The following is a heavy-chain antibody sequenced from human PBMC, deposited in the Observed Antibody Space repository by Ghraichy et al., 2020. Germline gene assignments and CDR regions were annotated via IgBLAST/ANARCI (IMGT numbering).Heavy chain of an antibody. CDR3: AHRRRGDYGGKREFDY. D-gene: IGHD4-23*01. Sequence: SGPTLVKPTQTLTLTCTFSGFSLSTSGVGVGWIRQPPGKALEWLALIFWNDDKRYSPSLKSRLTITKDTSKNQVVLTMTNMDPVDTATYYCAHRRRGDYGGKREFDYWGQGTLVTVSS. V-gene: IGHV2-5*01. CDR1: GFSLSTSGVG. J-gene: IGHJ4*02. CDR2: IFWNDDK.